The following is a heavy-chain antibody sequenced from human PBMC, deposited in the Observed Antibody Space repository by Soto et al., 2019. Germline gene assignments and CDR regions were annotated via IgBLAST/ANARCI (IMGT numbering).Heavy chain of an antibody. D-gene: IGHD1-1*01. CDR2: ISAYNGNT. V-gene: IGHV1-18*01. CDR1: GYTFTSYG. Sequence: ASVKVSCKASGYTFTSYGISWVRQAPGQGLEWMGWISAYNGNTNYAQKLQGRVTMTTDTSTSTAYMELRSLRSEDTAVYYCARDKGRGQLGGNYYYALDVWGQGTTVTVSS. CDR3: ARDKGRGQLGGNYYYALDV. J-gene: IGHJ6*02.